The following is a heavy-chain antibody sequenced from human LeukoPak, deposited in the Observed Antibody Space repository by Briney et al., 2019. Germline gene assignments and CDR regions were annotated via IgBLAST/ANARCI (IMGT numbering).Heavy chain of an antibody. Sequence: SETLSLTCTVSGGSISSGSYYWSWIRQPAGKGLEWIGRIYTSGSTNYNPSLKSRVTISVDTSKNQFSLKLSSVTAADTAVYYCARVDYYYMDVWGKETTVTVSS. CDR3: ARVDYYYMDV. V-gene: IGHV4-61*02. J-gene: IGHJ6*03. CDR1: GGSISSGSYY. CDR2: IYTSGST.